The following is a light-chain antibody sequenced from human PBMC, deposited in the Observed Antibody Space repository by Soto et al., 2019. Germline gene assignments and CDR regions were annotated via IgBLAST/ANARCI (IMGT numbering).Light chain of an antibody. J-gene: IGKJ2*01. CDR1: QDMSNY. V-gene: IGKV1-27*01. CDR2: DAS. CDR3: QQYNSAPNT. Sequence: DIQMTQSPSSLSASVGDRVTITCRASQDMSNYLAWYQQKPGKVPKLLIFDASTLQTGVQSRFSGSGAGTVFTLTISGLQPEDVAAYYCQQYNSAPNTFGRGTRLEIK.